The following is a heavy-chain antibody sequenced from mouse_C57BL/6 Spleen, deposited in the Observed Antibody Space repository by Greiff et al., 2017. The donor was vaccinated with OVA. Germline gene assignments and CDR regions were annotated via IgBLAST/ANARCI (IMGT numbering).Heavy chain of an antibody. Sequence: VQLQESGPELVKPGASVKISCKASGYAFSSSWMNWVKQRPGKGLEWIGRIYPGDGDTNYNGKFKGKATLTADKSSSTAYMQLSSLTSEDSAVYFCAKNSNYEAWFAYWGQGTLVTVSA. V-gene: IGHV1-82*01. CDR2: IYPGDGDT. CDR1: GYAFSSSW. CDR3: AKNSNYEAWFAY. J-gene: IGHJ3*01. D-gene: IGHD2-5*01.